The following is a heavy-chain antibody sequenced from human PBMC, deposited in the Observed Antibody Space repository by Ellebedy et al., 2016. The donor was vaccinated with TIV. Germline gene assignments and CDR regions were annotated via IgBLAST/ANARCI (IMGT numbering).Heavy chain of an antibody. V-gene: IGHV3-23*01. CDR3: AKISLFRGAPIYYAMDV. J-gene: IGHJ6*02. CDR2: ISGAADYT. CDR1: GFTFSTYP. D-gene: IGHD3-10*01. Sequence: PGGSLRLSCAASGFTFSTYPISWVRQAPGKGLEWVSSISGAADYTYYSQSVRGRFTISRDNSKSTLSLQMNSLRAEDTAVYHCAKISLFRGAPIYYAMDVWGLGTTVTVSS.